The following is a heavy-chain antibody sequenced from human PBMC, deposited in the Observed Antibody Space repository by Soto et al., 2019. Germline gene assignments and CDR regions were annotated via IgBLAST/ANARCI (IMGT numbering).Heavy chain of an antibody. CDR3: AGHGSGWFEDWFDP. V-gene: IGHV1-18*01. D-gene: IGHD6-19*01. CDR1: GYTFTSYG. Sequence: ASVKVSCKASGYTFTSYGISWVRQAPGQGLEWMGWISAYNGNTNYAQKLQGRVTMTTDTSTSTAYMELRSLRSDDTAVYYCAGHGSGWFEDWFDPWGQGTLVTVSS. CDR2: ISAYNGNT. J-gene: IGHJ5*02.